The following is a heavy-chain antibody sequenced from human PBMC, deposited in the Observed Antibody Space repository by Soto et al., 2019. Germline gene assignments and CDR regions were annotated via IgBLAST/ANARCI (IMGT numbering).Heavy chain of an antibody. CDR1: GFTFSSYA. CDR3: VKDLIQLSPVPATADY. CDR2: ISGSGGST. Sequence: EVQLLESGGGLVQPGGSLRLSCAASGFTFSSYAMSWVRQAPGKGLEWLSAISGSGGSTYYADSVKGRFTISRDNSKNTLYLQMNSLRAEDTAVYYCVKDLIQLSPVPATADYWGQGTLVTVSS. V-gene: IGHV3-23*01. D-gene: IGHD5-18*01. J-gene: IGHJ4*02.